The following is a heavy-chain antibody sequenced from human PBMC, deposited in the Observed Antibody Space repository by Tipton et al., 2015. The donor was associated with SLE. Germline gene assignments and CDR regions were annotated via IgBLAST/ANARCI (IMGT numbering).Heavy chain of an antibody. CDR1: EYTFTDYY. V-gene: IGHV1-8*02. D-gene: IGHD1-26*01. CDR3: ATAIRGTYDAFDI. J-gene: IGHJ3*02. Sequence: QLVQSGAEMKKPGASVKVSCKASEYTFTDYYVHWVRQAPGQGLEWMGWVNPTSGETGYAQKFQGRVTLTRSTSITTAYMELTSLTSDDTAVYYCATAIRGTYDAFDIWGQGTMVTVSS. CDR2: VNPTSGET.